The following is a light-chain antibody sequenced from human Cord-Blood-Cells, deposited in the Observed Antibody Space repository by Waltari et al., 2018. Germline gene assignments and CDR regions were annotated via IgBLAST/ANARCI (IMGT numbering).Light chain of an antibody. CDR1: SSDAGSYNL. V-gene: IGLV2-23*01. Sequence: QSALTPPASVSGSPGQSITIPCPGTSSDAGSYNLVSWYQQHPGKAPKLMIYEGSKRSSGVSNRFSGSKSGNTAYRTISGLQAEDEADYYCCSYAGSSTWVFGGGTKLTVL. CDR3: CSYAGSSTWV. CDR2: EGS. J-gene: IGLJ3*02.